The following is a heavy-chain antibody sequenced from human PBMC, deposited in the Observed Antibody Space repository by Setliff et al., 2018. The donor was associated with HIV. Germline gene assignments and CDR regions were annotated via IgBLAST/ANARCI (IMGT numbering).Heavy chain of an antibody. D-gene: IGHD6-6*01. CDR2: ISPSSGGT. CDR1: GFTFRNYA. Sequence: PGGSLRLSCAASGFTFRNYAMTWVRQAPGKGLEWVSTISPSSGGTNYADSVKGRFTISRDNSNNILYLQMNSLRVEDSAVYYCAKTVARLRAARLDLDYWGQGTLVTVSS. V-gene: IGHV3-23*01. J-gene: IGHJ4*02. CDR3: AKTVARLRAARLDLDY.